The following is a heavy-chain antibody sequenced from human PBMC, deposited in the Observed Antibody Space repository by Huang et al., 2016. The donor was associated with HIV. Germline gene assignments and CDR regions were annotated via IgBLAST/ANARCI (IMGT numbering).Heavy chain of an antibody. CDR3: ARQVDGFRSHFDF. CDR1: GYGFSCYW. CDR2: IYPRDSET. V-gene: IGHV5-51*01. J-gene: IGHJ4*02. Sequence: EVLLVQSGAELKEPGESLKISCKASGYGFSCYWIGWVRQKPGKGLEWVGVIYPRDSETKYRPSFDGQVTISADKATRTAYLQWESLKAPDTAMYFCARQVDGFRSHFDFWGQGTLVSVSS. D-gene: IGHD5-18*01.